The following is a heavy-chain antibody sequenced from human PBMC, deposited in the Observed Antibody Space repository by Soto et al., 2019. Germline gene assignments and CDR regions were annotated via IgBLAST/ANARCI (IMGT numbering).Heavy chain of an antibody. CDR1: GFTLSGVD. Sequence: QVQLVESGGGVVQPGTSLRLYCSASGFTLSGVDMHWVRQATGKGLEWVAVMSYDGRNQYYADSVKGRFTVSRDSSKSTLYLQMNSLRTEDAAVYYCAKGGWYTSSSRSDCWGQGTLVTVSS. J-gene: IGHJ4*02. CDR2: MSYDGRNQ. CDR3: AKGGWYTSSSRSDC. D-gene: IGHD6-6*01. V-gene: IGHV3-30*18.